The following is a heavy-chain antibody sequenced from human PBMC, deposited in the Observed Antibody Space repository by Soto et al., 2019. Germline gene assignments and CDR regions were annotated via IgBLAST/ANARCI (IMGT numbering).Heavy chain of an antibody. D-gene: IGHD2-15*01. V-gene: IGHV3-48*03. J-gene: IGHJ5*02. CDR3: AIIPDIVVGWFDP. Sequence: GGSLRLSCVGSGLSFSGYELNWVRQAPGKGLEWVSYTSTTGNAASYADSVKGRFTLSRDDAKHSLYRQMICLRVEETAIYYCAIIPDIVVGWFDPWGQGTLVTVSS. CDR2: TSTTGNAA. CDR1: GLSFSGYE.